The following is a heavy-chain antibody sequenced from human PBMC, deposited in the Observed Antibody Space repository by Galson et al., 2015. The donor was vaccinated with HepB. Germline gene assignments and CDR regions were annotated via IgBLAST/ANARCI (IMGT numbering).Heavy chain of an antibody. V-gene: IGHV1-3*01. Sequence: SVKVSCKASGYTFTSYAMHWVRQAPGQRLEWMGWINAGNGNTKYSQKFQGRVTITRDTSASTAYMELSSLRSEDTAVYYCAREYIEWATGGQWLVRLDPWGQGTLVTVSS. D-gene: IGHD6-19*01. CDR1: GYTFTSYA. J-gene: IGHJ5*02. CDR3: AREYIEWATGGQWLVRLDP. CDR2: INAGNGNT.